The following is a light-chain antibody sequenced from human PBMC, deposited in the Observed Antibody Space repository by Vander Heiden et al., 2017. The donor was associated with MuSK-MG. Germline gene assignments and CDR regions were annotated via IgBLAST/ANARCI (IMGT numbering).Light chain of an antibody. CDR2: RAT. CDR3: AAWDDGLKGVV. CDR1: ASNIGGNT. V-gene: IGLV1-44*01. Sequence: QPILTQPPSASGTPGQRVSISCSGTASNIGGNTASWYQQLPGTAPKLLIYRATQRPSGVPARFSASESGTSASLAISELHSEDEADYYCAAWDDGLKGVVFGGGTKLTGL. J-gene: IGLJ2*01.